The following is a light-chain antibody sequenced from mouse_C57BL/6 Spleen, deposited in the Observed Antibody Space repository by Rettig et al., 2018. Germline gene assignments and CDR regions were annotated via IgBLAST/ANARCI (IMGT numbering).Light chain of an antibody. CDR3: HQWSSYPPT. J-gene: IGKJ2*01. Sequence: QIVLTQSPAIMSASPGAKVTLTCSASSSVSSSYLYWYQQKPGSSPKLWIYSTSNLASGVPARFSGSGSGTSYSLTISSMEAEDAASYFCHQWSSYPPTFGGGTKLEIK. CDR2: STS. V-gene: IGKV4-79*01. CDR1: SSVSSSY.